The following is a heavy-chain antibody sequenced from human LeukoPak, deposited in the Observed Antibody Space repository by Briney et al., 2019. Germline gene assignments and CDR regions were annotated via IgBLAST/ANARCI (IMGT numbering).Heavy chain of an antibody. Sequence: GGSLRLSCAASGFTFSSYAMIWVRQAPGKGREGVSSISGRGGSTYYADSVKGRFTISRENSKNTLYLQMNSLRAEDTAVYSCAKDFGGSGSYSDYWGQGTLVTVSS. CDR1: GFTFSSYA. D-gene: IGHD3-10*01. CDR2: ISGRGGST. V-gene: IGHV3-23*01. CDR3: AKDFGGSGSYSDY. J-gene: IGHJ4*02.